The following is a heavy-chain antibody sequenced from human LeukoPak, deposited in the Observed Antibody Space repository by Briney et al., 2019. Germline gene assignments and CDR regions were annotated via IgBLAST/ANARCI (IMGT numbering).Heavy chain of an antibody. CDR1: GFSLSTSGEG. V-gene: IGHV2-5*01. Sequence: SGPTLVKPTQTLTLTCTFSGFSLSTSGEGVGWIRQPPGKALEWLALNYWNDDKRYSPSLRSRLTITTDTSKNQVVLTMTNMDPVDTATYYCAHGRNNIWSGYVGRFDHWGQGTLVTVSS. D-gene: IGHD3-3*01. CDR2: NYWNDDK. CDR3: AHGRNNIWSGYVGRFDH. J-gene: IGHJ4*02.